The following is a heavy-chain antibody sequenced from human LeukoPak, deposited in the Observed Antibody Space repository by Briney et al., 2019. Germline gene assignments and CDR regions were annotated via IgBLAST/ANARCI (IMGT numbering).Heavy chain of an antibody. CDR3: AKDPLDY. Sequence: GGSLRLSCAASGFTFSSYGVHWVRQAPGKGLEWVAVISYDGSNKYYADSVKGRFTISRDNSKNTLYLQMNSLRAEDTAVYYCAKDPLDYWGQGTLVTVSS. J-gene: IGHJ4*02. CDR2: ISYDGSNK. V-gene: IGHV3-30*18. CDR1: GFTFSSYG.